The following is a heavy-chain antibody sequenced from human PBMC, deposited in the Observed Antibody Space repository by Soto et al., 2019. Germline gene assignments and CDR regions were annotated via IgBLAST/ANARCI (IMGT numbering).Heavy chain of an antibody. D-gene: IGHD3-16*01. V-gene: IGHV3-30*03. J-gene: IGHJ4*02. CDR3: ATELELRRYFDY. Sequence: GGSLRLSCAASGFTFSSYSMHWVRQAPGKGLEWVAVISNDAINKYYADSVKGRFTISRDNSKNTPYLQMNSLRAEDTAVYYCATELELRRYFDYWGQGTLVTVSS. CDR2: ISNDAINK. CDR1: GFTFSSYS.